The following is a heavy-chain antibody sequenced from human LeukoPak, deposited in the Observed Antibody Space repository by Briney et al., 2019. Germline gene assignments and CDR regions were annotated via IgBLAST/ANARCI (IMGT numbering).Heavy chain of an antibody. J-gene: IGHJ1*01. D-gene: IGHD6-19*01. CDR3: ARDSSGWQKDYFQH. Sequence: ASVKVSFKASGYSFNVHGMTWVRQAPGQGLEWMGWISAYKGNTNYAAKFQGRVTMTTDTSTSTGYMELSRLGSDDTAVYYCARDSSGWQKDYFQHWGQGTLVTVSS. CDR1: GYSFNVHG. CDR2: ISAYKGNT. V-gene: IGHV1-18*04.